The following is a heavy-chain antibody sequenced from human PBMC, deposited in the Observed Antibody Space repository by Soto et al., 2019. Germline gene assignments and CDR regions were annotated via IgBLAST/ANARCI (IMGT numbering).Heavy chain of an antibody. Sequence: EVQLLESGGGLVQPGGSLRLSCAASGFTFSSYAMSWVRQAPGKGLEWVSAISGSGGSTYYADSVKGRFTISRDNSKNTLYLQMNSLRAEDTAVYYCAKAEDWNYAYYYYYGMDVWGQGTTVTVSS. J-gene: IGHJ6*02. V-gene: IGHV3-23*01. D-gene: IGHD1-7*01. CDR1: GFTFSSYA. CDR2: ISGSGGST. CDR3: AKAEDWNYAYYYYYGMDV.